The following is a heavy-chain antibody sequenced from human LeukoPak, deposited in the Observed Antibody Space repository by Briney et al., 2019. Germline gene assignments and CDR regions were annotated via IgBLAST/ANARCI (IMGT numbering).Heavy chain of an antibody. CDR2: INPNSGGT. Sequence: ASVKVSCKASGYTFTGYYMHWVRQAPRQGLEWMGWINPNSGGTNYAQKFQGRVTMTRDKSISTAYMELSRLRSDDTAVYYCARGAARLTIFEVVILPIDYWGQGTLVTVSS. D-gene: IGHD3-3*01. V-gene: IGHV1-2*02. CDR3: ARGAARLTIFEVVILPIDY. J-gene: IGHJ4*02. CDR1: GYTFTGYY.